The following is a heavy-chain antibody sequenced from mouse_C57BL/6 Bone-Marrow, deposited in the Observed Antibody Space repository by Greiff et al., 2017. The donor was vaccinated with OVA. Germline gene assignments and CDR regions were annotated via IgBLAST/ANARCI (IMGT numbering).Heavy chain of an antibody. J-gene: IGHJ4*01. Sequence: QVHVKQSGAELVKPGASVKLSCKASGYTFTSYWMHWVKQRPGQGLEWIGMIHPNSGSTNYNEKFKSKATLTVDKSSSTAYMQLSSLTSEDSAVYYCARPPYYYAMDYWGQGTSVTVSS. CDR3: ARPPYYYAMDY. V-gene: IGHV1-64*01. CDR2: IHPNSGST. CDR1: GYTFTSYW.